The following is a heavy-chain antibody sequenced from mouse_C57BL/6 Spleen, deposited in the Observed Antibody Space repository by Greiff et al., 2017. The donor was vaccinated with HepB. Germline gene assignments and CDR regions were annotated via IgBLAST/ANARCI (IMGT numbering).Heavy chain of an antibody. J-gene: IGHJ4*01. CDR3: ARGVLLRGSAMDY. Sequence: EVKLQESGGGLVKPGGSLKLSCAASGFTFSDYGMHWVRQAPEKGLEWVAYISSGCSTIYYADTVKGRFTISRDNAKNTLFMQMPSLRSEDTAMYYCARGVLLRGSAMDYWGQGTSVTVSS. CDR2: ISSGCSTI. V-gene: IGHV5-17*01. D-gene: IGHD1-1*01. CDR1: GFTFSDYG.